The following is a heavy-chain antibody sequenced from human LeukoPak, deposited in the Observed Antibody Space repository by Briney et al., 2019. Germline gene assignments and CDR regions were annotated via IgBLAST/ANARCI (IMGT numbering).Heavy chain of an antibody. CDR3: ASYDTSPGYFDF. V-gene: IGHV4-39*02. D-gene: IGHD3-16*01. Sequence: SETLSLTCTVSGGFISSSSYHWGWIRQPPGKGLEWIGSIYYTGTTYYNPSLKSRVTISVDTSKNHFSLKVSSVIAADTAVYYCASYDTSPGYFDFWGQGTLVTVSS. CDR2: IYYTGTT. J-gene: IGHJ4*02. CDR1: GGFISSSSYH.